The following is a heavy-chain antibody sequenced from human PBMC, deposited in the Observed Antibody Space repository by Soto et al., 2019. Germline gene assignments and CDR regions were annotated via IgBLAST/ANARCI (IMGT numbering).Heavy chain of an antibody. Sequence: ASVKVSCKASGYTFTSYAMHWVRQAPGQRLEWMGWINAGNGNTKYSQRFQGRVTITRDTSASTAYMELSSLRSEDTAVYYCARGPTVITKDWFDLWGQRTVVTVSS. J-gene: IGHJ5*02. CDR1: GYTFTSYA. CDR2: INAGNGNT. CDR3: ARGPTVITKDWFDL. D-gene: IGHD4-4*01. V-gene: IGHV1-3*01.